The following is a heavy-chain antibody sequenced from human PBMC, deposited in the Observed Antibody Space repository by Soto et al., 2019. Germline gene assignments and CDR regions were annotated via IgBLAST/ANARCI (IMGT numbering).Heavy chain of an antibody. V-gene: IGHV4-59*01. CDR3: ARDCSGYCSGGSSGYFDY. CDR2: IYYSGST. J-gene: IGHJ4*02. D-gene: IGHD2-15*01. Sequence: PSEILSLTCTVSGGSISSYYWSWIRQPPGKGLEWIGYIYYSGSTNYNPSLKSRVTISVDTSKNQFSLKLSSVTAADTAVYYCARDCSGYCSGGSSGYFDYWGQGTLVTVSS. CDR1: GGSISSYY.